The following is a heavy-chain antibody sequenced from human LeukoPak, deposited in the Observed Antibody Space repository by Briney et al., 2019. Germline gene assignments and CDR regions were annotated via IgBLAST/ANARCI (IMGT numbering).Heavy chain of an antibody. Sequence: GRSLRLSCAASGFTFSSYGMHWVRQAPGKGLEWVAVISYDGSNKYYADSVKGRFTISRDNSKNTLYLQMNSLRAEDTAVYHCAKDRRGVAGYWGQGTLVTVSS. CDR1: GFTFSSYG. CDR2: ISYDGSNK. V-gene: IGHV3-30*18. J-gene: IGHJ4*02. CDR3: AKDRRGVAGY. D-gene: IGHD2-15*01.